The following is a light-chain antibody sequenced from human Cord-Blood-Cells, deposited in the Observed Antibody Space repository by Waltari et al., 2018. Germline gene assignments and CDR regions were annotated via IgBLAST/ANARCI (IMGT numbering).Light chain of an antibody. Sequence: QSALPQPASVSGSPGQSITISCTGTSSDVGGYNYVSWYQQHPGKAPKLMIYEVSNRPSGVSNRFSGSKSGNTASLTSSGLQAEDEADYYCSSYTSSSTWVFGGGTKLTVL. J-gene: IGLJ3*02. CDR2: EVS. CDR1: SSDVGGYNY. V-gene: IGLV2-14*01. CDR3: SSYTSSSTWV.